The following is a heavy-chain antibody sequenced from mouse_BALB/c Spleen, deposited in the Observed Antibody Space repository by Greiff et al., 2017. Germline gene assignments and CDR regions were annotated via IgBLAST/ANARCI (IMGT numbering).Heavy chain of an antibody. J-gene: IGHJ1*01. V-gene: IGHV3-6*02. Sequence: EVQLQQSGPGLVKPSQSLSLTCSVTGYSITSGYYWNWIRQFPGNKLEWMGYISYDGSNNYNPSLKNRISITRDTSKNQFFLKLNSVTTEDTATYYCARAYYGSSYDWYFDVWGAGTTVTVSS. CDR1: GYSITSGYY. CDR2: ISYDGSN. CDR3: ARAYYGSSYDWYFDV. D-gene: IGHD1-1*01.